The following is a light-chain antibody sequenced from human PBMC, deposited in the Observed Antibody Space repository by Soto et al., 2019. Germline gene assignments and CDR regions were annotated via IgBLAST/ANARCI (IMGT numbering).Light chain of an antibody. V-gene: IGLV1-40*01. CDR1: SSNIGAGYD. CDR3: QSSDSSLSGSV. CDR2: GNS. Sequence: QSVLTQPPSVSGAPGQRVTISCTGSSSNIGAGYDVHWYQQLPGTAPKLLIYGNSNRPSGVPDRFSGSKSGTSASLAITGLQDEDEAAYYCQSSDSSLSGSVFGGGTKLTVL. J-gene: IGLJ2*01.